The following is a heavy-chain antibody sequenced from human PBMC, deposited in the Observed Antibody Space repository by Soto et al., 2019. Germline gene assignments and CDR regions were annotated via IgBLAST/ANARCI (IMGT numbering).Heavy chain of an antibody. CDR2: IYYSGST. V-gene: IGHV4-31*02. CDR3: ARDERGGSPPYYYYYGMDV. CDR1: GGSISSGGYY. J-gene: IGHJ6*02. D-gene: IGHD3-16*01. Sequence: SETRSRTWTVSGGSISSGGYYWIWIRQHPGKVLEWIGYIYYSGSTYYNPSLKSRVTISVDTSKNQFSLKLSSVTAADTAVYYCARDERGGSPPYYYYYGMDVWGQGTTVTVSS.